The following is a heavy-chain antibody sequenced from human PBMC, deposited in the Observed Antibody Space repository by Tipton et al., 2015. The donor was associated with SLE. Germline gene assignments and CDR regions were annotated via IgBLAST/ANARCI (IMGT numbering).Heavy chain of an antibody. D-gene: IGHD6-6*01. Sequence: TLSLTCAVYGGSFSGYYWSWIRQPPGKGLEWIGEINHSGSTNYNPSLKSRVTISVDTSKNQFSLKLSSVTAADTAVYYCVMGSSSGGFDYWGQGTLVTVSS. CDR2: INHSGST. CDR3: VMGSSSGGFDY. V-gene: IGHV4-34*01. J-gene: IGHJ4*02. CDR1: GGSFSGYY.